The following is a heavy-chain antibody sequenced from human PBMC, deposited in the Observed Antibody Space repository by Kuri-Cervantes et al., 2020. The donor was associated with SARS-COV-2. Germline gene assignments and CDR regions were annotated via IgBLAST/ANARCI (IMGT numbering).Heavy chain of an antibody. CDR1: GFTFSSYS. Sequence: GESLKISCAAPGFTFSSYSMNWVRQAPGKGLEWVSYISSSSSTIYYADSVKGRFTISRDNAKNSLYLQMNSLRAEDTAVYYCARDLSSGLWAFDYWGQGTLVTVSS. CDR2: ISSSSSTI. J-gene: IGHJ4*02. CDR3: ARDLSSGLWAFDY. D-gene: IGHD5-18*01. V-gene: IGHV3-48*01.